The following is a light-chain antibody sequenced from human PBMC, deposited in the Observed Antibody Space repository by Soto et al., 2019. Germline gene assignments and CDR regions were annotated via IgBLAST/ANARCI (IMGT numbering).Light chain of an antibody. CDR2: DVN. CDR3: CSYTATTTYV. J-gene: IGLJ1*01. V-gene: IGLV2-14*03. CDR1: GNDVGGYTF. Sequence: QSVLTQPASVSGSPGQSISISCTGTGNDVGGYTFVSWYQQHPDKVPKLVIFDVNRRPSGVSDRFSGSKSVNAASLTISGLQAEDEADYYCCSYTATTTYVFGIGTKLTVL.